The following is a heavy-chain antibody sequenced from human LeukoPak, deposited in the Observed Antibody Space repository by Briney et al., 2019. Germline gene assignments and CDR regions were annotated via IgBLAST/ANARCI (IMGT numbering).Heavy chain of an antibody. CDR1: GFTFSSYW. CDR3: ARDFWSYYDSSGTFGY. D-gene: IGHD3-22*01. Sequence: PGGSLRLSCAAPGFTFSSYWMSWVRQAPGKGLEWVANIKQDGSEKYYVDSVKGRFTISRDNAKNSLYLQMNSLRAEDTAVYYCARDFWSYYDSSGTFGYWGQGTLVTVSS. V-gene: IGHV3-7*01. CDR2: IKQDGSEK. J-gene: IGHJ4*02.